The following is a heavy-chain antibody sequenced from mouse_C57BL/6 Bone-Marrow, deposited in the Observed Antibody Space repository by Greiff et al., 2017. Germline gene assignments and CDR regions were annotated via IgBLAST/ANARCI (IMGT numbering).Heavy chain of an antibody. D-gene: IGHD1-1*01. CDR2: ISSGSSTI. J-gene: IGHJ2*01. CDR3: ARRGSSPYYFDY. V-gene: IGHV5-17*01. Sequence: DVQLVESGGGLVKPGGSLKLSCAASGFTFSDYGMHWVRQAPEKGLEWVAYISSGSSTIYYADTVKGPFTISRDNAKNTLFLQMTSLRSEDTAMYYSARRGSSPYYFDYWGQGTTLTVSS. CDR1: GFTFSDYG.